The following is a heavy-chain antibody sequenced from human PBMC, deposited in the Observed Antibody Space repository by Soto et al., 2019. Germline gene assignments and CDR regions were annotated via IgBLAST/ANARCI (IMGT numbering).Heavy chain of an antibody. Sequence: QLQLQESGPGLVKPSETLSLTCTVSGGSISSSSFHWGWIRQPPGKGLEWIGSIYYSGSTYYSPALKSRVTLAVGTSKNQLSRKLSSVTAADTAVYYCARRERAAGTDWWFGPWGQGTLVTVSS. CDR2: IYYSGST. CDR1: GGSISSSSFH. V-gene: IGHV4-39*01. J-gene: IGHJ5*02. CDR3: ARRERAAGTDWWFGP. D-gene: IGHD6-13*01.